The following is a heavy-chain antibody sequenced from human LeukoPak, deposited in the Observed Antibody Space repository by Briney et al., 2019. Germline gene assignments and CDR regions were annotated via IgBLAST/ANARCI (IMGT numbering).Heavy chain of an antibody. CDR2: INSDGSGT. D-gene: IGHD1-7*01. CDR3: ARTTSMNYVGDAFHI. J-gene: IGHJ3*02. Sequence: PGGSLRLSCAAPGFTFSSYWFHWVRQAPGKGLVWVSRINSDGSGTTYADSVKGRFTISRDNAKSTLFLQMNSLRAEDTALYYCARTTSMNYVGDAFHIWGQGTMVTVSS. V-gene: IGHV3-74*01. CDR1: GFTFSSYW.